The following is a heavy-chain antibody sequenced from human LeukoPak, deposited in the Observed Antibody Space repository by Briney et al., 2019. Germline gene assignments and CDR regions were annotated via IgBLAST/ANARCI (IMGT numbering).Heavy chain of an antibody. CDR1: GGTFSSYA. Sequence: ASVKVSCKASGGTFSSYAISWVRQAPGQGLEWMGRVIPIFGTANYAQKFRGRVTITTDESTSTAYMELSSLRSEDTAVYYCARTDSSGYLTDYWGQGTLVTVSS. CDR2: VIPIFGTA. D-gene: IGHD3-22*01. J-gene: IGHJ4*02. V-gene: IGHV1-69*05. CDR3: ARTDSSGYLTDY.